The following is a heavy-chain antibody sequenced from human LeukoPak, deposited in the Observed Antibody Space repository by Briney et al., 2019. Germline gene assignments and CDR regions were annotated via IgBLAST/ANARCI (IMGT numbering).Heavy chain of an antibody. Sequence: KPSETLSLTCTVSGGSISSYYWSWIRQSPGKGLEWIAEISQNGDSNYNMSLKSRVTISLDKSKNQVSLKLNSVTAADTAVYYCARVRYSDSSVLTRKRSYYFDYWGQGTLVTVSS. V-gene: IGHV4-59*12. CDR2: ISQNGDS. CDR1: GGSISSYY. J-gene: IGHJ4*02. D-gene: IGHD3-22*01. CDR3: ARVRYSDSSVLTRKRSYYFDY.